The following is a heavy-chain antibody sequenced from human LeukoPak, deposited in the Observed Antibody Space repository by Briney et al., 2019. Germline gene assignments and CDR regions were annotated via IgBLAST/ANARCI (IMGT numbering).Heavy chain of an antibody. J-gene: IGHJ5*02. CDR2: INHSGST. CDR3: ARGPLYSSSWYNWFDP. V-gene: IGHV4-34*01. D-gene: IGHD6-13*01. Sequence: SETLSLTCAVYGGSLSGYYWSWIRQPPGKGLEWIGEINHSGSTNYNPSLKGRVTISVDTSKNQFSLKLSSVTAADTAVYYCARGPLYSSSWYNWFDPWGQGTLVTVSS. CDR1: GGSLSGYY.